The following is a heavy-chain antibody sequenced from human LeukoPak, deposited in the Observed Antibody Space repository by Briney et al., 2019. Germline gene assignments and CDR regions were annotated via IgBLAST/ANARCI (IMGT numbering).Heavy chain of an antibody. CDR1: GFTFSSYG. V-gene: IGHV3-33*06. D-gene: IGHD3-3*01. J-gene: IGHJ4*02. CDR3: AKGPRITIFGVVTTNFDY. CDR2: IWYDGSNK. Sequence: AGGSLRLSCAASGFTFSSYGMHWVRQAPGKGLEWVAVIWYDGSNKYYADSVKGRFTISRDNSKNTLYLQMNSLRAEGTAVYYCAKGPRITIFGVVTTNFDYWGQGTLVTVSS.